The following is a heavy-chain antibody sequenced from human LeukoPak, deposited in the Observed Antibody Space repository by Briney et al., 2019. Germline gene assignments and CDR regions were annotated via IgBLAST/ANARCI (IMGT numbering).Heavy chain of an antibody. CDR3: ARQISWFGDQAFDI. Sequence: GGSLRLSCAASGFTFSSYEMNWVRQAPGKGLEWVSYISGSGSTIYYADSVKGRFTISRDNAQNSLYLQMNSLRAEDTAIYYCARQISWFGDQAFDIWGQGTMVTVSS. D-gene: IGHD3-10*01. CDR1: GFTFSSYE. V-gene: IGHV3-48*03. J-gene: IGHJ3*02. CDR2: ISGSGSTI.